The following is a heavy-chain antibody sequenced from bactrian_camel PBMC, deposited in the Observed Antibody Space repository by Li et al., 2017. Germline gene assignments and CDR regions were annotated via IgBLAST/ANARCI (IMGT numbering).Heavy chain of an antibody. J-gene: IGHJ4*01. V-gene: IGHV3S31*01. CDR2: AYIGGSTT. Sequence: DVQLVESGGGSVQVGGSLRLSCVASGDTIGSYCMGWFRQIPDKEREGVASAYIGGSTTNYADSVKGRFTISQDTAKHTLYLQMNNLKPEDTAMYYCAAVCSDYAVTGGPRLSVNEYKYWGQGTQVTVS. CDR3: AAVCSDYAVTGGPRLSVNEYKY. D-gene: IGHD4*01. CDR1: GDTIGSYC.